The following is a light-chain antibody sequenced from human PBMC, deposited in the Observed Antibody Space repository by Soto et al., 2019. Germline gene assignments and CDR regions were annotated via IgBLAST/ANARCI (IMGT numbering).Light chain of an antibody. CDR3: QQRSNWPLT. CDR2: DAS. Sequence: DIVLTQSPATLSLSPGERATLSCRASQSVSSYLAWYQQKPGQAPRLLIYDASNRATGIPARFSGSGSGTDFTLTISSLEPEDFVVYYCQQRSNWPLTFGGGTKVEIK. V-gene: IGKV3-11*01. CDR1: QSVSSY. J-gene: IGKJ4*01.